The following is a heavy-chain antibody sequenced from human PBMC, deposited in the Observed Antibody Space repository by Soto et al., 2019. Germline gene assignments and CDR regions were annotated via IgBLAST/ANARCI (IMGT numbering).Heavy chain of an antibody. CDR2: INPSGGST. Sequence: ASVKVSCKASGGTFSSYTISWVRQAPGQGLEWMGIINPSGGSTSYAQKFQGRVTMTRDTSTSTVYMELSSLRSEDTAVYYCARDAAVVVVAARYYFDYWGQGTLVTVSS. CDR3: ARDAAVVVVAARYYFDY. D-gene: IGHD2-15*01. J-gene: IGHJ4*02. CDR1: GGTFSSYT. V-gene: IGHV1-46*01.